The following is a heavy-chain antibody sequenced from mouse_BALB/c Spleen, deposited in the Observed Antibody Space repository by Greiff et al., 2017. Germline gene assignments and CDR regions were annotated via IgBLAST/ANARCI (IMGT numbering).Heavy chain of an antibody. CDR3: AISYYGNFPFAY. J-gene: IGHJ3*01. CDR1: GYSITSDYA. V-gene: IGHV3-2*02. D-gene: IGHD2-10*01. CDR2: ISYSGST. Sequence: DVKLQESGPGLVKPSQSLSLTCTVTGYSITSDYAWNWIRQFPGNKLEWMGYISYSGSTSYNPSLKSRISITRDTSKNQFFLQLNSVTTEDTATYYCAISYYGNFPFAYWGQGTLVTVSA.